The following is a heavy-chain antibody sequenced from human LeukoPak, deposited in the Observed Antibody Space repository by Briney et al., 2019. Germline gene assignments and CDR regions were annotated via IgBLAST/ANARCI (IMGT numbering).Heavy chain of an antibody. Sequence: PGGSLRLSCVASGFIFSTYGLHWVRQSPGRGLEWVAVIWYDGSQRYYADSVKGRFTISRDDSQNTIYLQMDSLRAEDTAVYYCATSSPRNYFDHWGQGTLLTVSS. D-gene: IGHD1-14*01. CDR1: GFIFSTYG. CDR3: ATSSPRNYFDH. J-gene: IGHJ4*02. V-gene: IGHV3-33*01. CDR2: IWYDGSQR.